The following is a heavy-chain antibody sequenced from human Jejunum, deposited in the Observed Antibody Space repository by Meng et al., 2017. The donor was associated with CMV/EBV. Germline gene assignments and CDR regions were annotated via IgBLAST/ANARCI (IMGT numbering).Heavy chain of an antibody. J-gene: IGHJ4*02. V-gene: IGHV4-39*07. CDR1: GGAISSTIHC. CDR3: VREGYTTTVPFEY. CDR2: IYYSGST. D-gene: IGHD6-13*01. Sequence: QLQMKGLGLGLVKRSEAMALTWPVSGGAISSTIHCWGWISQTSGKGLEWIGSIYYSGSTYYNPSLKSRVAISVETSKNQFSLTLRSVTAADTAVYYCVREGYTTTVPFEYWGQGTLVTVSS.